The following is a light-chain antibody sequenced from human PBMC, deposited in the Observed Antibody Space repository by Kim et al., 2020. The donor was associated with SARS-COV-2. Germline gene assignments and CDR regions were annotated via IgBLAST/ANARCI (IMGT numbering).Light chain of an antibody. CDR2: VYSDGSH. CDR1: SGHSNYA. V-gene: IGLV4-69*01. CDR3: QTWGTGIGV. J-gene: IGLJ3*02. Sequence: QLVLTQSPSASASLGASVKLTCTLSSGHSNYAIAWHQQKPERGPRYLMRVYSDGSHSKGDGIPDRFSGSSSGAERYLTISSLQSEDEADYYCQTWGTGIGVFGGGTQLTVL.